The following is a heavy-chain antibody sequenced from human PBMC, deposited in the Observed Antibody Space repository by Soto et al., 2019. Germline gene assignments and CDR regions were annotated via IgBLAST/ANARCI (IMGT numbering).Heavy chain of an antibody. CDR2: IYYDGNT. J-gene: IGHJ6*02. Sequence: SETLSLTCTVSGGSISSSSYYWGWIRQPPGKGLECIGSIYYDGNTYYNPSLKSRVTISVDTSKNQFSLKLSSVTAADTAVYYCARSGGYYYDSSGRLYYYGLDVWGQGTTVTVSS. CDR1: GGSISSSSYY. V-gene: IGHV4-39*07. D-gene: IGHD3-22*01. CDR3: ARSGGYYYDSSGRLYYYGLDV.